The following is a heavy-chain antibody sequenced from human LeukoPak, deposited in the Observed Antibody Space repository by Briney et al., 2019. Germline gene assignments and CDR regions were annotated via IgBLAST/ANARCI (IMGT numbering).Heavy chain of an antibody. D-gene: IGHD3-3*01. CDR2: ISGSGVYT. Sequence: GGSLRLSCAASGFTFNNYAMSWVRQAPGKGLEWVSSISGSGVYTHYADSVRGRSTISRDTSKNTLYLQMNSLRAEDTAVYYCAKGYDFWSGYYLVPYYFDYWGQGTLVTVSS. CDR3: AKGYDFWSGYYLVPYYFDY. V-gene: IGHV3-23*01. CDR1: GFTFNNYA. J-gene: IGHJ4*02.